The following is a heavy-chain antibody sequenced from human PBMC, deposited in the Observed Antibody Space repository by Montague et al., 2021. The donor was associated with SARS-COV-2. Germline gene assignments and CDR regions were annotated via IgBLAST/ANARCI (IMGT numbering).Heavy chain of an antibody. Sequence: SLRLSCAASGFTFSSYWMSWVRQAPGKGLEWVANIKQDGSEKYYVDSVKGRFTISRDNAKNSLYLQMNSLRAEDTAVYYCARDPPFDWPSGMDDWGQGTTVTVSS. J-gene: IGHJ6*02. D-gene: IGHD3-9*01. CDR1: GFTFSSYW. V-gene: IGHV3-7*01. CDR3: ARDPPFDWPSGMDD. CDR2: IKQDGSEK.